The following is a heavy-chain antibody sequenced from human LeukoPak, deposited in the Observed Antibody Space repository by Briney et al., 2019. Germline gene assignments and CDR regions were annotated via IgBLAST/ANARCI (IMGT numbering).Heavy chain of an antibody. Sequence: SQTLSLTCAISGDSVSGNSATWNWIRQSPSRGLEWLGRTYYRSKWYNDYALSVKSRISINSDTSKNQFSLHLNSVTPEDTAVYYCARRLTQYDCFDPWGQGILVTVSS. D-gene: IGHD2-2*01. CDR3: ARRLTQYDCFDP. V-gene: IGHV6-1*01. CDR1: GDSVSGNSAT. J-gene: IGHJ5*02. CDR2: TYYRSKWYN.